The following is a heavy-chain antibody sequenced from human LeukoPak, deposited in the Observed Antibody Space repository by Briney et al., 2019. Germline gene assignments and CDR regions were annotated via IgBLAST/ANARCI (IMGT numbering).Heavy chain of an antibody. CDR1: GFTFSSYA. CDR3: ARDSGSQAFDY. Sequence: PGRSPRLSCAAPGFTFSSYAMHWVRQAPGKGLEWVAVISYDGSNKYYADSVKGRFTISRDNSKNTLYLQMNSLRAEDTAVYYCARDSGSQAFDYWGQGTLVTVSS. D-gene: IGHD1-26*01. V-gene: IGHV3-30*01. CDR2: ISYDGSNK. J-gene: IGHJ4*02.